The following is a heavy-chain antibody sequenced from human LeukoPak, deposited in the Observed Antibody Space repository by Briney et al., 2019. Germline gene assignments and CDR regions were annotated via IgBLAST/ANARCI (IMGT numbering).Heavy chain of an antibody. Sequence: GGSLRLSCAASGFTFSTYYMHWVRQAPGKGLVWVSRIVNDGSTTTYAGSVKGRFTISRDNAKNTLFLQMNSLRVEDTAVYYCAKDRYSGSGNYYRDFDYWGQGTLVTVSS. CDR1: GFTFSTYY. V-gene: IGHV3-74*01. J-gene: IGHJ4*02. CDR2: IVNDGSTT. D-gene: IGHD3-10*01. CDR3: AKDRYSGSGNYYRDFDY.